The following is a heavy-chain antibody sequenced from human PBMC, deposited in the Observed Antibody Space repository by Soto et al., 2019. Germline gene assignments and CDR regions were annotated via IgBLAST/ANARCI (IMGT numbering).Heavy chain of an antibody. Sequence: GESLKISCKGSGYSFTSYWIGWVRQMPGKGLERMGIIYPGDSDTRYSPSFQGQVTISADKSISTAYLQRSSLKASDTAMYYCASASYYDILTGYSSGAFDIWGQGTMVTVSS. J-gene: IGHJ3*02. D-gene: IGHD3-9*01. V-gene: IGHV5-51*01. CDR1: GYSFTSYW. CDR2: IYPGDSDT. CDR3: ASASYYDILTGYSSGAFDI.